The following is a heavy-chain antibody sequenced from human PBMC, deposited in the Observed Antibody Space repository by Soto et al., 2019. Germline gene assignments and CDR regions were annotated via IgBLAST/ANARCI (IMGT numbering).Heavy chain of an antibody. CDR2: ISSSGSSI. V-gene: IGHV3-11*01. J-gene: IGHJ6*02. CDR1: GFTFSDYY. Sequence: VQLLESGGGLVQPGGSLRLSCAASGFTFSDYYMSWIRQAPGQGLGWVSYISSSGSSIYYADSVKGRFTISRDNAKNALYLQMNSLRAEDTAVYYCARDAGDYYYYGMDVWGQGTTVTVSS. D-gene: IGHD3-10*01. CDR3: ARDAGDYYYYGMDV.